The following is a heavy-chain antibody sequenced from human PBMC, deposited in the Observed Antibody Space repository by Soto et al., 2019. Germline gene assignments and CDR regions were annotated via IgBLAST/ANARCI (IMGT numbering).Heavy chain of an antibody. J-gene: IGHJ6*02. Sequence: SQTLSLTCAISGDSVSSNSAAWNWIRQSPSRGLEWLGRTYYRSKWYNDYAVSVKSRITINPDTSKNQFSLQLNSVTPEDTAVYYCARGDSISSGPHYYYGMDVCGQATMVTVSS. D-gene: IGHD6-6*01. CDR2: TYYRSKWYN. V-gene: IGHV6-1*01. CDR3: ARGDSISSGPHYYYGMDV. CDR1: GDSVSSNSAA.